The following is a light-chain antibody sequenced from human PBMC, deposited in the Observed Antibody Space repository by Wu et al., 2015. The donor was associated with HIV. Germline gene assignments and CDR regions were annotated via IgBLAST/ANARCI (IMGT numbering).Light chain of an antibody. CDR3: QQYNNWPRT. CDR1: QSVDSN. V-gene: IGKV3-15*01. J-gene: IGKJ1*01. Sequence: EIVMTQSPATLSVSPGERATLSCRASQSVDSNLAWYQQKPGQAPRLLIYGASTRATGIPARFSGSGSGTAFTLTISSLQSEDFAVYYCQQYNNWPRTFGQGTKVEIK. CDR2: GAS.